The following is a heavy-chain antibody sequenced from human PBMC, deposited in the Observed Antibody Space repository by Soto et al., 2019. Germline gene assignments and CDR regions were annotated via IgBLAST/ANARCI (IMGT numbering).Heavy chain of an antibody. CDR1: GFSFRSYG. D-gene: IGHD2-2*01. Sequence: GGSLRLSCSASGFSFRSYGMTWVRQAPGKGLEWVAGISGSGDSTYYADSVKGRFTISRDNSKNALYLQMNSLRAEDTAVYYCATRFYHTDGEFFGRTKHWGQGTLVTVSS. CDR3: ATRFYHTDGEFFGRTKH. CDR2: ISGSGDST. J-gene: IGHJ4*02. V-gene: IGHV3-23*01.